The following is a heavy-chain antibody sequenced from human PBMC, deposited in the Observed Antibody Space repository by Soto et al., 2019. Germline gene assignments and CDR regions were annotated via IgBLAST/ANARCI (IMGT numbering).Heavy chain of an antibody. V-gene: IGHV4-4*02. CDR3: ARRSGEGRVDY. D-gene: IGHD3-10*01. J-gene: IGHJ4*02. CDR2: IYHSGNT. Sequence: SETLSLTCAVSGGSISSSNWWSWVRQPPGKGLEWIGEIYHSGNTNYNPSLKSRVTMAVDKSRNQFSLKLSSVTAADTAVYYCARRSGEGRVDYRAQGTLVTVSS. CDR1: GGSISSSNW.